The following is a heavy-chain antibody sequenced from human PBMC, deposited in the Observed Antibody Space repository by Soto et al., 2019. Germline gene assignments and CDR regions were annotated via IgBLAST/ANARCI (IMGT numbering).Heavy chain of an antibody. Sequence: GGSLRLSCAASGFKFSDYWMSWVRQAPGKGLEWVGNIKHDTSEAHYADSVKGRFTITRDNIKNFLFLQMNGLRSDDTASYYCARLAGHALDYWGQGTLVTVSS. V-gene: IGHV3-7*03. J-gene: IGHJ4*02. CDR3: ARLAGHALDY. CDR2: IKHDTSEA. CDR1: GFKFSDYW.